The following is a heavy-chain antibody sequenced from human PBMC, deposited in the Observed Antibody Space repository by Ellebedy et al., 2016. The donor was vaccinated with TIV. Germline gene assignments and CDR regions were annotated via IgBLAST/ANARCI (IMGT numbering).Heavy chain of an antibody. CDR1: GFTLTNSW. V-gene: IGHV5-51*01. CDR3: ARYRSIAAGEYDS. J-gene: IGHJ4*02. CDR2: IYPCDSNI. Sequence: GESLKISCKGPGFTLTNSWIGWVRPMPGKGLEWMGNIYPCDSNIRYRPSFQGQVTISADKSISTAYLQWNSLKASDTAMYSCARYRSIAAGEYDSWGQGTLVTVSS. D-gene: IGHD6-13*01.